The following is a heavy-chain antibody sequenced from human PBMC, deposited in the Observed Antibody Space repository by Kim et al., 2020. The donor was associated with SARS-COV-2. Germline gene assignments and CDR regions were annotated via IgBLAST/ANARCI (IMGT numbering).Heavy chain of an antibody. J-gene: IGHJ4*02. CDR3: AKDRRYSTAVGTSLEY. CDR1: GFTFGDYA. D-gene: IGHD6-13*01. Sequence: GGSLRLSCAASGFTFGDYAMHWVRQAPGKGLDWVSSISWNSGSIAYADSVRGRFTISRDDTENSLFLQMNSLRTEDTALYYCAKDRRYSTAVGTSLEYWGQGTLVTVSS. V-gene: IGHV3-9*01. CDR2: ISWNSGSI.